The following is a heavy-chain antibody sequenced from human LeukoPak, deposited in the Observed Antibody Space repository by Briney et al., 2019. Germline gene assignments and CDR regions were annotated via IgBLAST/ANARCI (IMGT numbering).Heavy chain of an antibody. Sequence: QPGGSLRLSCAASGFTFSSYAMHWVRQAPGKGLEWVAVISYDGSNKYYADSVKGRFTISRDNSKNTLYLQMNSLRAEDTAVYYCAPDIVVVPYWGQGTLVTVSS. CDR3: APDIVVVPY. CDR2: ISYDGSNK. D-gene: IGHD2-2*01. CDR1: GFTFSSYA. J-gene: IGHJ4*02. V-gene: IGHV3-30-3*01.